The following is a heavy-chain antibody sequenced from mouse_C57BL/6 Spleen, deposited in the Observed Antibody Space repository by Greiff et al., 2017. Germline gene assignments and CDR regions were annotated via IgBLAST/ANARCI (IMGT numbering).Heavy chain of an antibody. CDR2: ISYDGSN. CDR3: ARELLRRYYAMDY. V-gene: IGHV3-6*01. J-gene: IGHJ4*01. D-gene: IGHD1-1*01. Sequence: EVKLVESGPGLVKPSQSLSLTCSVTGYSITSGYYWNWIRQFPGNKLEWMGYISYDGSNNYNPSLKNRISITRDTSKNQFFLKLNSVTTEDTATYYCARELLRRYYAMDYWGQGTSVTVSS. CDR1: GYSITSGYY.